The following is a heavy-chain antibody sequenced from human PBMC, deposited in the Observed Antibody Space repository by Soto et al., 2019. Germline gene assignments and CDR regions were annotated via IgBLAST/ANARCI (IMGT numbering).Heavy chain of an antibody. J-gene: IGHJ4*02. V-gene: IGHV3-23*01. Sequence: EVQLLESGGGLVQPGGSLRLSCAASGFTFSSYAMSWVRQAPGKGLGWVSAISGSGGSTYYADSGKGRYTISRDNSKNPQYLQMNSLRAEETAVYYCEYRLAAAGHFDYWGQGTLVTVSS. CDR1: GFTFSSYA. D-gene: IGHD6-13*01. CDR2: ISGSGGST. CDR3: EYRLAAAGHFDY.